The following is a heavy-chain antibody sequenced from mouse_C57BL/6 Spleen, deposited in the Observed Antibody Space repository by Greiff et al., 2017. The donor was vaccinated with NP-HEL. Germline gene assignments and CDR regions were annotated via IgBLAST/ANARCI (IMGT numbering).Heavy chain of an antibody. CDR1: GYTFTSYW. V-gene: IGHV1-55*01. CDR2: IYPGSGST. D-gene: IGHD1-3*01. J-gene: IGHJ3*01. CDR3: ERCDNYQAWFAY. Sequence: QVQLQQPGAELVKPGASVKMSCKASGYTFTSYWITWVKQRPGQGLEWIGDIYPGSGSTNYNEKFKCKATLTVDTSSSTAYMQLSRLTSEDSAGNYRERCDNYQAWFAYWGQGTLVTVSA.